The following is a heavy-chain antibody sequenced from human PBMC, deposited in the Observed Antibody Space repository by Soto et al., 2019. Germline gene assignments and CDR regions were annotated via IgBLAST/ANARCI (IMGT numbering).Heavy chain of an antibody. J-gene: IGHJ6*03. CDR1: GFTFSSYG. CDR2: ISYDGSNK. D-gene: IGHD6-13*01. V-gene: IGHV3-30*03. CDR3: ARVLSSWTSYYYYYYMDV. Sequence: GGSLRLSCAASGFTFSSYGMHWVRQAPGKGLEWVAVISYDGSNKYYADSVKGRFTISRDNSKNTLYLQMSSLRSEDTAVYYCARVLSSWTSYYYYYYMDVWGKGTTVTVSS.